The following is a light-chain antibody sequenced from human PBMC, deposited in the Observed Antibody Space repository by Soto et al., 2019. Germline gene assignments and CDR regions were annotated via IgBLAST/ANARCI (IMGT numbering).Light chain of an antibody. CDR2: GAS. CDR1: QSVSSSN. Sequence: EVVLTQSPGTLSVSPGEGATLSCRASQSVSSSNLAWYQQKPGQAPRLLIYGASSRAAGIPDRFGGSGSGTAFTITISRLEPEDFAVYYYQKYESSLYTFGQGTKLEIK. J-gene: IGKJ2*01. CDR3: QKYESSLYT. V-gene: IGKV3-20*01.